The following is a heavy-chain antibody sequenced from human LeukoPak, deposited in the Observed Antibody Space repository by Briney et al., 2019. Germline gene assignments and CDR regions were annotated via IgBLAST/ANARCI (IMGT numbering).Heavy chain of an antibody. CDR3: ARVSVDRIDY. CDR1: GASISAGEHY. D-gene: IGHD1-14*01. Sequence: PSETLSLTCSVSGASISAGEHYWTWIRQHPGKGLEWIGFIYYSGSTFYNPSLQNRIVMSVYTPKNQFSLNLHSLTAADTAVFYCARVSVDRIDYWGKGILVTVS. V-gene: IGHV4-31*03. J-gene: IGHJ4*02. CDR2: IYYSGST.